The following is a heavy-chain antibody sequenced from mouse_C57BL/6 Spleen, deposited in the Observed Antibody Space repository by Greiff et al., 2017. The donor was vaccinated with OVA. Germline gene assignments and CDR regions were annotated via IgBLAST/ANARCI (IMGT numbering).Heavy chain of an antibody. J-gene: IGHJ1*03. CDR3: TRETPLDDYGSSYVGWYFDV. Sequence: EVKLEESGEGLVKPGGSLKLSCAASGFTFSSYAMSWVRQTPEKRLEWVAYISSGGDYIYYADTVKGRFPISRDNARNTLSLQLSSLKSEDTAMYYCTRETPLDDYGSSYVGWYFDVWGTGTTVTVSS. CDR2: ISSGGDYI. V-gene: IGHV5-9-1*02. D-gene: IGHD1-1*01. CDR1: GFTFSSYA.